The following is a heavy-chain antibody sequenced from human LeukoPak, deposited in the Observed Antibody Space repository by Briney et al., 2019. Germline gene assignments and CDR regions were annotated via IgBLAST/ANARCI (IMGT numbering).Heavy chain of an antibody. CDR3: AKGGAGYCSGGSCHLDY. CDR1: GFTFSSYG. V-gene: IGHV3-30*18. D-gene: IGHD2-15*01. CDR2: ISYDGSNK. J-gene: IGHJ4*02. Sequence: GRSLRLSCAASGFTFSSYGMHWVRQAPGKGLEWVAVISYDGSNKYYADSVKGRFTISRDNSKNTLYLQMSSLRAEDTAVYYCAKGGAGYCSGGSCHLDYWGQGTLVTVSS.